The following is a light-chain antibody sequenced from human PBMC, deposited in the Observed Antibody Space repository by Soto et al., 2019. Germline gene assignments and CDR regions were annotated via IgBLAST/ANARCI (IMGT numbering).Light chain of an antibody. J-gene: IGKJ4*01. V-gene: IGKV1-27*01. CDR3: QKCKCAPLT. Sequence: ILMTHSPASLSSSAGDRVTITCRASQGITNYLAWYQQKPGKVPKLLIYAASTLQSGVPSRFSGSGSGTDFTLTISSLQPEDVATYYCQKCKCAPLTFGGGTKVDIK. CDR1: QGITNY. CDR2: AAS.